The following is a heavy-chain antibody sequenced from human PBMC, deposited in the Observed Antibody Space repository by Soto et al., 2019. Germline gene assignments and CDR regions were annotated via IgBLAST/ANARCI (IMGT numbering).Heavy chain of an antibody. CDR1: GDSTSNYY. J-gene: IGHJ4*02. D-gene: IGHD3-3*01. Sequence: SETLSLTCIISGDSTSNYYWSWIRQSPGKGLEWIGYISYSGNTNYNPSLKSRVTISVDTSKDQLSLKVTSVTAADTAMYYCARHPEHYDFWSGYLGEFDYWGQGTLVTVSS. CDR2: ISYSGNT. V-gene: IGHV4-59*01. CDR3: ARHPEHYDFWSGYLGEFDY.